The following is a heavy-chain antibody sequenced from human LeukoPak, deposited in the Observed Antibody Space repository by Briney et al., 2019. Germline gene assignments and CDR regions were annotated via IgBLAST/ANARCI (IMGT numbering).Heavy chain of an antibody. CDR2: IFYSGRT. CDR1: GGSIGSGTYY. V-gene: IGHV4-39*07. D-gene: IGHD1-14*01. J-gene: IGHJ5*02. CDR3: SRVGNPLVTVFAWFDP. Sequence: SETLSLTCTVSGGSIGSGTYYWGWIRPSPGKGLEWIGSIFYSGRTNYNPSISSRVNISVDTTNNQFSLKLSSVTAADTAVYYCSRVGNPLVTVFAWFDPWGQGTLVTVSS.